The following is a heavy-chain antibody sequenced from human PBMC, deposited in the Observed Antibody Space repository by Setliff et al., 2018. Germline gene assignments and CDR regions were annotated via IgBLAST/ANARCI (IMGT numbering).Heavy chain of an antibody. CDR2: IKQDGSEK. J-gene: IGHJ4*02. CDR3: ARDRGGGLYDY. Sequence: GSLRLSCEVSGFSFTSYAMNWVRQAPGKGLEWVATIKQDGSEKFYVDSVKGRFTISRDNAKNSLFLQMNSLRAEDTATYFCARDRGGGLYDYWGQGTLVTVSS. D-gene: IGHD3-16*01. CDR1: GFSFTSYA. V-gene: IGHV3-7*01.